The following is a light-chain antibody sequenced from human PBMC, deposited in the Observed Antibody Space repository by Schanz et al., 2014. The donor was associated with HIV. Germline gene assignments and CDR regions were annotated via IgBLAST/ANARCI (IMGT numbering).Light chain of an antibody. CDR3: SSYTSSSTWV. Sequence: QSALTQPASVSGSPGQSITISCTGTSNDVGGHNYVSWFQQHPGRAPKLLIFEVTNRPSGIPNRFSGSKSGNTASLTISGLQPEDEADYYCSSYTSSSTWVFGGGTKLTVL. V-gene: IGLV2-14*03. CDR2: EVT. CDR1: SNDVGGHNY. J-gene: IGLJ3*02.